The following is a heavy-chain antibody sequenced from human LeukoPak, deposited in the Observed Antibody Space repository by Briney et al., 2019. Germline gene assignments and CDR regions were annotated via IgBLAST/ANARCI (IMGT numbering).Heavy chain of an antibody. CDR3: ARDLTEGYGDSGMVTAIFY. V-gene: IGHV1-46*01. CDR2: INPSGGST. Sequence: ASVKVSCKASGYTFTSYYVHWVRQAPGQGLEWMGIINPSGGSTSYAQKFQGRVTMTRDTSTSTVYMELSSLRSEDTAVYYCARDLTEGYGDSGMVTAIFYWGQGTLVTVSS. CDR1: GYTFTSYY. J-gene: IGHJ4*02. D-gene: IGHD2-21*02.